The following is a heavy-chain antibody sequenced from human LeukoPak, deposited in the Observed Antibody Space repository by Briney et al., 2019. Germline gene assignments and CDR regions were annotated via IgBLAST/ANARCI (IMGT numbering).Heavy chain of an antibody. CDR1: GFSFSSYA. Sequence: SGGSLRLSCAASGFSFSSYAMSWVRQAPGKGLEWVSVIGGGPGNTYYTDSVKGRFTISRDNSKNTLYLQMNSLRAEDTAVYYCAHPTEYSSSWYGNWFDPWGQGTLVTVSS. D-gene: IGHD6-13*01. J-gene: IGHJ5*02. CDR2: IGGGPGNT. CDR3: AHPTEYSSSWYGNWFDP. V-gene: IGHV3-23*01.